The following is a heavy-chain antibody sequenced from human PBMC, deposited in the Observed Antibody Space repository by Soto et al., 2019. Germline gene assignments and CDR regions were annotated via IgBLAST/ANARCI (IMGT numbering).Heavy chain of an antibody. CDR3: ARGGRQLWLVYSAWFDP. Sequence: GGSLRLSCAASGFTFSSYSMNWVRQAPGKGLEWVSSISSSSSYIYYADSVKGRFTISRDNAKNSLYLQMNSLRAEDTAVYYCARGGRQLWLVYSAWFDPWGQGTLVTVSP. D-gene: IGHD5-18*01. V-gene: IGHV3-21*01. CDR2: ISSSSSYI. CDR1: GFTFSSYS. J-gene: IGHJ5*02.